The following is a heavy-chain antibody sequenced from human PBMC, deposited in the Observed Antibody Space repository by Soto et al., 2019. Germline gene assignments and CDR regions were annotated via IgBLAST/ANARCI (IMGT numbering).Heavy chain of an antibody. V-gene: IGHV3-23*01. J-gene: IGHJ4*02. CDR2: ISARGGSS. Sequence: VQLLESGGGLVQPGGFLRLSCAASGFSFSSYAMVWVRQAPGKGLEWVSVISARGGSSYFADSVKGRFTISRDNSKNVLSLEMNSLRAEDTAIYFCAKGSIEYSASVDNWGQGTLVLVSS. CDR3: AKGSIEYSASVDN. D-gene: IGHD5-12*01. CDR1: GFSFSSYA.